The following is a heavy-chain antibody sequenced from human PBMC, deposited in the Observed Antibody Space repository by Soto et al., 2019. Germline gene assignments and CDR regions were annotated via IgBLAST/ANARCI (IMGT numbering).Heavy chain of an antibody. CDR3: ARDRAYSGYDCDY. J-gene: IGHJ4*02. Sequence: GASVKVSCKASGYTFFTYDISWVRQAPGQGLEWMGWISTYSGDTKYAQKFQGRVTMTTDTSTSTAYMELRSLRSDDTAVYYCARDRAYSGYDCDYWGQGTLVTVSS. D-gene: IGHD5-12*01. CDR2: ISTYSGDT. V-gene: IGHV1-18*01. CDR1: GYTFFTYD.